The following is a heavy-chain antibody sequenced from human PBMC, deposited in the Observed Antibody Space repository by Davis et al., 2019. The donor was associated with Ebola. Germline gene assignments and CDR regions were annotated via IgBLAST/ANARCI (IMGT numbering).Heavy chain of an antibody. J-gene: IGHJ4*02. Sequence: ASVKVSCKASGYTFTGYYMHWVRQAPGQGLEWMGIINPSGGSTSYAQKFQGRVTMTRDTSISTAYMELSRLRSDDTAVYYCARGGAAMVPFDYWGQGTLVTVSS. CDR1: GYTFTGYY. D-gene: IGHD5-18*01. CDR2: INPSGGST. CDR3: ARGGAAMVPFDY. V-gene: IGHV1-46*01.